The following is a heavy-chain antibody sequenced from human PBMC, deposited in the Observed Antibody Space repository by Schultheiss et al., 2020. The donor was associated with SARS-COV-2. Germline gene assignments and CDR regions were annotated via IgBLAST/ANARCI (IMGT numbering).Heavy chain of an antibody. CDR3: ARDLKDGDYAGVFDF. CDR1: GFTFSSYA. Sequence: GGSLRLSCAASGFTFSSYAMSWVRQAPGKGLEWVSAISGSGGSTYYADSVKGRFAISRDNSKNTLYLQMNSLTPEDTAVYHCARDLKDGDYAGVFDFWGQGTLVTVSS. V-gene: IGHV3-23*01. CDR2: ISGSGGST. J-gene: IGHJ4*02. D-gene: IGHD4-17*01.